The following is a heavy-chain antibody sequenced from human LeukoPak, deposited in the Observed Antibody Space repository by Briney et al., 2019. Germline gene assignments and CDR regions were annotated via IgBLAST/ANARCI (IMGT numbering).Heavy chain of an antibody. V-gene: IGHV1-2*02. J-gene: IGHJ4*02. Sequence: ASVKVSCKAAGYTFTGYYMYWVRQAPGQGLEWMGWINPNSGGTDCAQKFQGRVTMTRDTSISTAYMELSRLRSDDTAVYYCARRAYDSTPYSLYYFDYWGQGTLVTVSS. D-gene: IGHD3-22*01. CDR2: INPNSGGT. CDR3: ARRAYDSTPYSLYYFDY. CDR1: GYTFTGYY.